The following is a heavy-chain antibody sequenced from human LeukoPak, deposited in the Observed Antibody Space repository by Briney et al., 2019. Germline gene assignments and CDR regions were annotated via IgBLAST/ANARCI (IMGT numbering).Heavy chain of an antibody. CDR1: GFTFSSYS. D-gene: IGHD6-6*01. V-gene: IGHV3-21*01. J-gene: IGHJ4*02. CDR3: ARGRVGSSSGTDY. CDR2: ISSSSSYI. Sequence: AGGSLRLSCASSGFTFSSYSMNWVRQAPGKGLEWVSSISSSSSYIYYADSVKGRFTISRDNAKNSLYLQMNSLRAEDTAVYYCARGRVGSSSGTDYWGQGTLVTVSS.